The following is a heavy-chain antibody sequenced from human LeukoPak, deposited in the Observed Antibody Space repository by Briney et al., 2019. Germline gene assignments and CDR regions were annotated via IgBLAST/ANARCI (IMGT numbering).Heavy chain of an antibody. J-gene: IGHJ4*02. Sequence: SETLSLTCAVYGGSFSGYYWSWVRQPPGKGLEWIGEINHSGSTNYNPSLKSRVTISVDTSKNQFSLKLSSVTAADTAVYYCARGWRDLIVVVPAAIRRSGRGYPFDYWGQGTLVTVSS. D-gene: IGHD2-2*02. CDR3: ARGWRDLIVVVPAAIRRSGRGYPFDY. CDR1: GGSFSGYY. V-gene: IGHV4-34*01. CDR2: INHSGST.